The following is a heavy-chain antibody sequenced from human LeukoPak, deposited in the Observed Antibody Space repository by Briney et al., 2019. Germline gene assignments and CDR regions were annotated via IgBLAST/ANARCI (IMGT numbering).Heavy chain of an antibody. CDR1: GFTFDDYA. D-gene: IGHD6-19*01. CDR3: AKDISTGWYFGAFDI. V-gene: IGHV3-9*01. Sequence: GGSLRLSCAASGFTFDDYAMDWVRQTPEKGLEWVSGISYSGGDVGYADSVKGRFTISRDNAKNSLYLQMNSLRPEDTALYYCAKDISTGWYFGAFDIWGQGTMVTVSS. CDR2: ISYSGGDV. J-gene: IGHJ3*02.